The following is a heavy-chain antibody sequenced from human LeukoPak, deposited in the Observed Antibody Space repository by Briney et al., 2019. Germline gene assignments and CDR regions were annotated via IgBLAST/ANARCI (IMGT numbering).Heavy chain of an antibody. J-gene: IGHJ4*02. CDR2: ISGSGGST. D-gene: IGHD3-16*02. V-gene: IGHV3-23*01. CDR3: ARFMITFGGVIVYYFDY. CDR1: GFTFSSYA. Sequence: PGGSLRPSCAASGFTFSSYAMSWVRQAPRKGLDWVSAISGSGGSTYYADSVKGRFTISRDNSKNTLYLQMNSLRAEDTAVYYCARFMITFGGVIVYYFDYWGQGTLVTVSS.